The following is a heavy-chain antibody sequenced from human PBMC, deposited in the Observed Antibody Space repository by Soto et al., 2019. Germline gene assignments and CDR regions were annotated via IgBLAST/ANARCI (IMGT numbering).Heavy chain of an antibody. Sequence: AAVKASCKASAYTFTSYGLNSVRQAPGQGLEWMGWISTYNGNTNSAQTIQGRVTMTTDTSTRTAYMELRSLRSDDSAVYYCARDKGPVAGGEDYYGMDVWGQGTTVTVSS. CDR2: ISTYNGNT. V-gene: IGHV1-18*01. D-gene: IGHD6-19*01. CDR1: AYTFTSYG. CDR3: ARDKGPVAGGEDYYGMDV. J-gene: IGHJ6*02.